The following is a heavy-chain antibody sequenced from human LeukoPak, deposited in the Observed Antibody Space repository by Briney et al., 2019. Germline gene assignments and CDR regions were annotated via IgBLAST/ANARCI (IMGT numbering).Heavy chain of an antibody. V-gene: IGHV4-34*01. J-gene: IGHJ5*02. CDR1: GGSFSGYY. CDR3: ARGRLYGSGSYYRNWFDP. CDR2: IYHSGST. D-gene: IGHD3-10*01. Sequence: PSETLSLTCAVYGGSFSGYYWSWIRQPPGKELEWFGEIYHSGSTNYNPSLKSRLTISVDTSKNQFSLKLSSVTAADTAVYYCARGRLYGSGSYYRNWFDPWGQGTLVTVSS.